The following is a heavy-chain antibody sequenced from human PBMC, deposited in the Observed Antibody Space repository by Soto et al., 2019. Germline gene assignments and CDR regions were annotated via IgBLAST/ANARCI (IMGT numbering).Heavy chain of an antibody. CDR2: ISSSSSYI. CDR3: ARALQQLVPKYYYYGMDV. J-gene: IGHJ6*02. Sequence: GGSLRLSCAASGFTFSSYSMNWVRQAPGKGLEWVSSISSSSSYIYYADSVKGRFTISRDNAKNSLYLQMNSLRAEDTAVYYCARALQQLVPKYYYYGMDVWGQGTTVTVSS. CDR1: GFTFSSYS. V-gene: IGHV3-21*01. D-gene: IGHD6-13*01.